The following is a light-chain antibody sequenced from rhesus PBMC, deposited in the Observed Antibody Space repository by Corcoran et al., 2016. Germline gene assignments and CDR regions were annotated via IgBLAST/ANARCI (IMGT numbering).Light chain of an antibody. Sequence: DIQMTQSPSSLSASVGDTVTITCRASQGIRNHLAWYQEKPGKAPKPLIYFASNLESGVPSRFRGSGFGTDFPLTISSLQPEDFAIYYCLQHNSYPRTFGQGTKVEIK. CDR3: LQHNSYPRT. CDR1: QGIRNH. J-gene: IGKJ1*01. V-gene: IGKV1S14*01. CDR2: FAS.